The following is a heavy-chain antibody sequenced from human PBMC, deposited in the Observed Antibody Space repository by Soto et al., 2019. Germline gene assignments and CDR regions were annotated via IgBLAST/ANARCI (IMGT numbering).Heavy chain of an antibody. CDR2: ISAYNGNT. D-gene: IGHD3-3*01. CDR3: ARGYDFGSGHINYFDY. J-gene: IGHJ4*02. V-gene: IGHV1-18*01. Sequence: ASVKVSCKASGYTFTSYGISWVRQAPGQGLEWMGWISAYNGNTNYAQKLQGRDTMTTDTSTSTAYMELRSLRSDDTAVYFFARGYDFGSGHINYFDYWGEGTRVTVSS. CDR1: GYTFTSYG.